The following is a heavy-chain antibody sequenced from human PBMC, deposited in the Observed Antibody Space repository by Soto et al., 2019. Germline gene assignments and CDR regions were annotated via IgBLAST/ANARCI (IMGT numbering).Heavy chain of an antibody. Sequence: EVRLLESGGGSVQPGGSLRLSCAASGFTFSNYAMSWVRQAPGKGLEWVSSISGSGGSTYYVDSVKGRFTISRDNSKNTLYLQMNSLRDVDTAVYYCGKLEVLAASRVAFALWGQGTKVTVSS. V-gene: IGHV3-23*02. CDR2: ISGSGGST. D-gene: IGHD2-15*01. CDR1: GFTFSNYA. CDR3: GKLEVLAASRVAFAL. J-gene: IGHJ3*01.